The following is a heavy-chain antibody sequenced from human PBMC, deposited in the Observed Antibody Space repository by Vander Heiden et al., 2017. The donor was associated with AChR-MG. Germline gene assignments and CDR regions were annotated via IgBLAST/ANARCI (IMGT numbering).Heavy chain of an antibody. CDR3: ARDPRYCSSTSCYSYGMDV. Sequence: QVQLQESGPGLVKPSETLSLTCTVSGGSISSYYWSWIRQPPGKGLEWIGYIYYSGSTNYNPSLKSRVTISVDTSKTQFSLKLSSVTAADTAVYYCARDPRYCSSTSCYSYGMDVWGQGTTVTVSS. CDR2: IYYSGST. J-gene: IGHJ6*02. D-gene: IGHD2-2*01. V-gene: IGHV4-59*01. CDR1: GGSISSYY.